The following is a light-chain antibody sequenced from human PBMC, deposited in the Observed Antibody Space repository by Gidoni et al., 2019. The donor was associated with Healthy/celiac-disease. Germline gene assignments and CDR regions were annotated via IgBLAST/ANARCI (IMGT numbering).Light chain of an antibody. CDR1: QSISSY. J-gene: IGKJ2*01. CDR2: AAS. CDR3: QQSTT. Sequence: DIQMTQSPSSLSASVGDRVTITCRASQSISSYLNWYQQKPGKAPKLLIYAASSLQSGVPSRFSGSGSGTDFTLTISSLQPEDFATYYCQQSTTFGQXTKLEIK. V-gene: IGKV1-39*01.